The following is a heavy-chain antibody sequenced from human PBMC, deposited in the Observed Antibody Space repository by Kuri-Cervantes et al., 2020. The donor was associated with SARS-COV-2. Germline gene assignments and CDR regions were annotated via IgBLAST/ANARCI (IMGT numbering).Heavy chain of an antibody. D-gene: IGHD3-3*01. Sequence: GESLKISCAASGFTFDNFAMHWVRQAPGKGLEWVAVISYDGSNKNYADSVKGRFTVSRDNSKNTLYLQMNSLRVEDTALYYCARDWGAIFGAATQFDYWGQGTLVTVSS. CDR1: GFTFDNFA. CDR2: ISYDGSNK. J-gene: IGHJ4*02. CDR3: ARDWGAIFGAATQFDY. V-gene: IGHV3-30-3*01.